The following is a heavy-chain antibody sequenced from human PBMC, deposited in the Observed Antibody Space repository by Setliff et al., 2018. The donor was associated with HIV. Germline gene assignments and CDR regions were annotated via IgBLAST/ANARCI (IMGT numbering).Heavy chain of an antibody. CDR2: LNYVGVT. J-gene: IGHJ4*02. V-gene: IGHV4-34*01. D-gene: IGHD2-21*02. CDR3: ATTECRGADCPQMYDY. CDR1: GGSFSGSY. Sequence: PSETLSLTCAVHGGSFSGSYWSWIRQPPEKGLEWIGELNYVGVTNHNPSLKSRVTISVEASKRQWSLKLNSVTAADTAVYFCATTECRGADCPQMYDYWGQGILVTVSS.